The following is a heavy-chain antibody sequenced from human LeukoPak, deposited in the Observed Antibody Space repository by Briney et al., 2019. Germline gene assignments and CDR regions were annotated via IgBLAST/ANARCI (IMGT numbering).Heavy chain of an antibody. D-gene: IGHD4-17*01. Sequence: ETLSLTCTVSGGSISSGSYYWSWVRQAPGKGLEWVSVIYSGGSTYYADSVKGRFTISRDNSKNTLYLQMNSLRAEDTAVYYCASPPYGYDAFDIWGQGTMVTVSS. CDR2: IYSGGST. CDR1: GGSISSGSYY. V-gene: IGHV3-66*02. CDR3: ASPPYGYDAFDI. J-gene: IGHJ3*02.